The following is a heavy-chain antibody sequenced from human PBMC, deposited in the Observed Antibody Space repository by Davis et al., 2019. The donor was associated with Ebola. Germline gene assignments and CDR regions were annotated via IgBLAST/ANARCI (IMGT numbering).Heavy chain of an antibody. V-gene: IGHV3-11*01. CDR2: ISSSGSTI. J-gene: IGHJ4*02. Sequence: GESLKISCAASGFTFSSYWMSWIRQAPGKGLEWVSYISSSGSTIYYADSVKGRFTISRDNAKNSLYLQMNSLRAEDTAVYYCATIRSGSELWLPYFDYWGQGTQVTVSS. CDR3: ATIRSGSELWLPYFDY. CDR1: GFTFSSYW. D-gene: IGHD5-18*01.